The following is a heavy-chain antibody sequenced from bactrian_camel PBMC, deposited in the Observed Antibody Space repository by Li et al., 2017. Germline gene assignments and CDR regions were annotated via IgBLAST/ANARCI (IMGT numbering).Heavy chain of an antibody. Sequence: QLVESGGGLVQPGGSLRLSCVASGFTFSNYAMNWVRQLPEKGLEWVAGINSGGGATLYSPSVEGRFTISRDNVKNTLYLQLDSLNTEDTAMYYCAKDPKMYGGSWLSPDIDHWGQGTQVTVS. CDR2: INSGGGAT. J-gene: IGHJ4*01. CDR1: GFTFSNYA. V-gene: IGHV3S42*01. CDR3: AKDPKMYGGSWLSPDIDH. D-gene: IGHD6*01.